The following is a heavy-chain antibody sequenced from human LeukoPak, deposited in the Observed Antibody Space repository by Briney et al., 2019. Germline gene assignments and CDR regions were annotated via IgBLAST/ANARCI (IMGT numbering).Heavy chain of an antibody. J-gene: IGHJ5*02. V-gene: IGHV1-18*01. CDR2: ISAYNGNT. CDR3: ARVLTMVRGAFNWFDP. D-gene: IGHD3-10*01. CDR1: GYTFTSYG. Sequence: GASVKVSLKASGYTFTSYGISWVRQAPGQGLEWMGWISAYNGNTNYAQKLQGRVTMTTDTSTSTAYMELRSLRSDDTAVYYCARVLTMVRGAFNWFDPWGQGTLVTVSS.